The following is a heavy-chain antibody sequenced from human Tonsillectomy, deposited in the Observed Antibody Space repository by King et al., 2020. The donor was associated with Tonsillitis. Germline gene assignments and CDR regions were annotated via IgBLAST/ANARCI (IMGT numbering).Heavy chain of an antibody. CDR1: GFTLSDYY. CDR2: ISSSGRTI. V-gene: IGHV3-11*01. D-gene: IGHD2-2*01. Sequence: VQLVESGGGLVKPGGSLRLSCAASGFTLSDYYMNWIRQAPGKGLEWVSYISSSGRTIYYADSVKGRFTISRDNAKKSLYLQMNSLRAEDTAVYYCARAQIPHSGTNIPNPGYYYGMDVWGQGTTVTVSS. J-gene: IGHJ6*02. CDR3: ARAQIPHSGTNIPNPGYYYGMDV.